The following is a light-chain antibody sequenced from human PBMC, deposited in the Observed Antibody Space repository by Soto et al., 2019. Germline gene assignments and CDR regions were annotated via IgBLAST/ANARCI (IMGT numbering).Light chain of an antibody. V-gene: IGLV2-23*02. CDR3: CSYAGSSTFVYV. CDR1: SSDVGNYNL. J-gene: IGLJ1*01. Sequence: QSVLTQPASVSGSPGQSITISCTETSSDVGNYNLVSWYQQHPGKAPKLMIYEASKRPSGVSSRFSGSKSGNTASLTISRLQAEDEADYYCCSYAGSSTFVYVFGTGTKVTVL. CDR2: EAS.